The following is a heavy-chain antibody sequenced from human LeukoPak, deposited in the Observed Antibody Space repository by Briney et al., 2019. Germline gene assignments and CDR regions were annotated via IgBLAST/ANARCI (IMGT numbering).Heavy chain of an antibody. CDR3: ARDAVAARPSGNWFDP. CDR2: ISYDGSNK. J-gene: IGHJ5*02. D-gene: IGHD6-6*01. V-gene: IGHV3-30*04. Sequence: GGSLRLSCAASGFTFSHYAMHWVRQAPGKGLEWVAVISYDGSNKYYADSVKGRFTISRDNSKNALYLQMNSLRAEDTAVYYCARDAVAARPSGNWFDPWGQGTLVTVSS. CDR1: GFTFSHYA.